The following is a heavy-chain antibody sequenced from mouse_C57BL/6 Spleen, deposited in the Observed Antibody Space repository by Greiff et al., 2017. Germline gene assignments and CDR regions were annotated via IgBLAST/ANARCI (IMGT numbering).Heavy chain of an antibody. J-gene: IGHJ4*01. CDR2: IGPGSGST. D-gene: IGHD1-1*01. Sequence: VQLQQSGAELVKPGASVKISCKASGYTFTDYYINWVKQRPGQGLEWIGKIGPGSGSTYYNEKFKGKATLTADKSSSTAYMQLSSLTSEDSAVYFCARAPGGYGSSYPYYYAMDYWGQGTSVTVSS. V-gene: IGHV1-77*01. CDR3: ARAPGGYGSSYPYYYAMDY. CDR1: GYTFTDYY.